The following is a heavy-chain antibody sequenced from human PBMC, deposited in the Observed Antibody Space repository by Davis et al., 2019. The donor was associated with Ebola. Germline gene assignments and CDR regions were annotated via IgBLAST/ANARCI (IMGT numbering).Heavy chain of an antibody. CDR1: GGSFSGYY. V-gene: IGHV4-34*01. D-gene: IGHD1-26*01. CDR3: ARQDGYSGSCFDY. Sequence: SETLSLTCAVYGGSFSGYYWSWIRQPPGKGLEWIGSIYYSGSTYYNPSLKSRVTISVDTSKNQFSLKLSSVTAADTAVYYCARQDGYSGSCFDYWGQGTLVTVSS. CDR2: IYYSGST. J-gene: IGHJ4*02.